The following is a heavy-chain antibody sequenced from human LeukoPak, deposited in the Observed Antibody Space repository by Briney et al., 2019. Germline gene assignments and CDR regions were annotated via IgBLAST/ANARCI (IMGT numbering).Heavy chain of an antibody. D-gene: IGHD2-15*01. CDR3: ARDCGSGGSCGEAFDI. CDR2: IYYSGST. J-gene: IGHJ3*02. CDR1: GGSISSGGYY. Sequence: SETLSLTCTVSGGSISSGGYYWSWIRQHPGKGLEWIGYIYYSGSTYCNPSLKSRVTISVDTSKNQFSLKLSSVTAADTVVYYCARDCGSGGSCGEAFDIWGQGTMVTVSS. V-gene: IGHV4-31*03.